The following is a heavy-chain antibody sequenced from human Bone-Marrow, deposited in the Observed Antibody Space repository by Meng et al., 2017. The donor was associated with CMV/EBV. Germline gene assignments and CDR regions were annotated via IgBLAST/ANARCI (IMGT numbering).Heavy chain of an antibody. CDR3: ARSIAVAPIAFDI. CDR1: GYTFTSYY. J-gene: IGHJ3*02. Sequence: ASVKVSCKASGYTFTSYYMHWVRQAPGQGLEWMGWINPNSGGTNYAQKFQGRVTMTRDTSISTAYMELSSLRAEDMAVYYCARSIAVAPIAFDIWGQGTLVTFSS. D-gene: IGHD6-19*01. V-gene: IGHV1-2*02. CDR2: INPNSGGT.